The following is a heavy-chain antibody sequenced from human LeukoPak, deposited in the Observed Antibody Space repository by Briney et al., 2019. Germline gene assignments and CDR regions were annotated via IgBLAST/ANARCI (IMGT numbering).Heavy chain of an antibody. CDR2: INHSGST. J-gene: IGHJ4*02. Sequence: LETLSLTCAVYGGSFSGYYWSWIRQPPGKGLEWIGEINHSGSTNYNPSLKSRVTISVDTSKNQFSLKLSSVTAADTAVYYCARGVGPTFWGQGTLVTVSS. CDR3: ARGVGPTF. D-gene: IGHD3-16*01. CDR1: GGSFSGYY. V-gene: IGHV4-34*01.